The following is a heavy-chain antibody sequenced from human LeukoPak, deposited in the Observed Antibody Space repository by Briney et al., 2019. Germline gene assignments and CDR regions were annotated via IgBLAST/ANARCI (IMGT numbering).Heavy chain of an antibody. J-gene: IGHJ4*02. Sequence: GGSLKISCKGSGYSFTSYWIGWVRQMPGKGLEWMGIIYPGDSDTRYSPSFQGQVTISADKSISTAYLQWSSLKASDTAMYYCARHGGYCSSTSCYGGFVDYWGQGTLVTVSS. CDR3: ARHGGYCSSTSCYGGFVDY. CDR1: GYSFTSYW. D-gene: IGHD2-2*01. CDR2: IYPGDSDT. V-gene: IGHV5-51*01.